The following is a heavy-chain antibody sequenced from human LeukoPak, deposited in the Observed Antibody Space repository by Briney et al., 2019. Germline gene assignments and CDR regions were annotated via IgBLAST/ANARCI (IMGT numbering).Heavy chain of an antibody. V-gene: IGHV3-7*01. Sequence: GGSLRLSCGGSGFTFSTYWMTWVRQAPGKGLEWVANIKQDGSETYHVDSVKGRFTISRDNAKDSLYLEMNSLRAEDTAVYYCARGGQAGTGDLWGQGTLVTVSS. J-gene: IGHJ5*02. CDR1: GFTFSTYW. D-gene: IGHD3-10*01. CDR3: ARGGQAGTGDL. CDR2: IKQDGSET.